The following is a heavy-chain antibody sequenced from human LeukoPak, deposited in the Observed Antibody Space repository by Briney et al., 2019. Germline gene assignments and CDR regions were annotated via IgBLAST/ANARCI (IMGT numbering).Heavy chain of an antibody. CDR1: GFTFSSYA. CDR3: ARDAVPKSHGSVSSGWYYYYGMDV. J-gene: IGHJ6*02. CDR2: ISYDGSNK. V-gene: IGHV3-30*04. D-gene: IGHD6-19*01. Sequence: GGSLRLSCAASGFTFSSYAMHWVRQAPGKGLEWVAVISYDGSNKYYADSVKGRFTISRDNSKNTLYLQMNSLRAEDTAVYYCARDAVPKSHGSVSSGWYYYYGMDVWGQGTTVTASS.